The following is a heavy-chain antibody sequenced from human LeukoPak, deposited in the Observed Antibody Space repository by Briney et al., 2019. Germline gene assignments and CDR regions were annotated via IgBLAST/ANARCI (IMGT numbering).Heavy chain of an antibody. CDR2: ISYDGSNK. Sequence: GGSLRLSCAASGFTFSSYAMHWVRQAPGKGLEWVAVISYDGSNKYYADSVKGRFTISRDGSKNTVYLQMNSLRAEDTAIYYCAKGGSAWTYFDYWGQGTLVTVSS. J-gene: IGHJ4*02. CDR3: AKGGSAWTYFDY. V-gene: IGHV3-30-3*01. CDR1: GFTFSSYA. D-gene: IGHD3/OR15-3a*01.